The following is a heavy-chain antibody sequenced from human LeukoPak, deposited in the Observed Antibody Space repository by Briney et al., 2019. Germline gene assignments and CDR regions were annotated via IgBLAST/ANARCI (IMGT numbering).Heavy chain of an antibody. D-gene: IGHD5-24*01. J-gene: IGHJ4*02. V-gene: IGHV3-21*01. CDR2: ISSSSSYI. CDR3: ASGMATIPEFDY. Sequence: PGGSLRLSCAASGFTFSSYSMNWVRQAPGKGLEWVSSISSSSSYIYYADSVKGRFTISRDNAKNSLYLQMNSLRAEDTAVYYCASGMATIPEFDYWGQGTLVTVSS. CDR1: GFTFSSYS.